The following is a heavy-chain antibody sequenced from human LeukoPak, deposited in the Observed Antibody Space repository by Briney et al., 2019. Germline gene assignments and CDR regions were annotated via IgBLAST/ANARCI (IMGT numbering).Heavy chain of an antibody. V-gene: IGHV4-39*01. CDR2: IYYSGST. CDR1: GGSISSSSYY. J-gene: IGHJ5*02. D-gene: IGHD2-2*02. CDR3: ARHERICSSTSCYRRPNWFDP. Sequence: SETLSLTCTVSGGSISSSSYYWGWIRQPPGKGREWIGSIYYSGSTYYNPSLKSRVTISVDTSKNQFSLKLSSVTAADTAVYYCARHERICSSTSCYRRPNWFDPWGQGTLVTVSS.